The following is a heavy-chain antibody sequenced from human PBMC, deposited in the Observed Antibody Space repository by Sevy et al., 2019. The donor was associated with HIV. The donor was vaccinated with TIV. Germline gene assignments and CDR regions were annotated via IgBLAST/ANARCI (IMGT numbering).Heavy chain of an antibody. V-gene: IGHV3-15*01. CDR1: GFTFSNAW. CDR2: IKSKTDGGTT. Sequence: GGSLRLSCAASGFTFSNAWMSWVRHAPGKGLEWVGRIKSKTDGGTTDYAAPVKGRFTISRDDSKNTLYQQMNSLKTEDTAIYYCTTDSKKRGLSELFDYWGQGTLVTVSS. J-gene: IGHJ4*02. D-gene: IGHD1-26*01. CDR3: TTDSKKRGLSELFDY.